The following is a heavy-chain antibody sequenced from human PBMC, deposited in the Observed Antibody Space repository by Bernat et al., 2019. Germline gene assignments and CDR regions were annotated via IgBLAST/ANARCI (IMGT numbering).Heavy chain of an antibody. Sequence: QVQLQESGPGLVKPSETVSLTCTVSGGSTSSDYWSWIRQPPGKGLEWIGYISYSGSTNYNPSLNSRVTMSVDTSKNQLSLKLSSLTAADTAVYYCVRHKAGTTYDYWGQGTLVTVSS. CDR3: VRHKAGTTYDY. D-gene: IGHD6-19*01. CDR2: ISYSGST. V-gene: IGHV4-59*08. CDR1: GGSTSSDY. J-gene: IGHJ4*02.